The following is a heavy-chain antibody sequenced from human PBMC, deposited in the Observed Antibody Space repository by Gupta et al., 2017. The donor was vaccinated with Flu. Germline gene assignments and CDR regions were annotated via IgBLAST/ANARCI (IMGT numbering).Heavy chain of an antibody. CDR3: ARGSRVGVPGDEEAFDI. CDR1: ISSSSYY. Sequence: ISSSSYYWGWIRQPPGKGLEWIASIYYSGSTDDNPSLKSRVTIYVDTAKNQVSLKLRYVTDADTSVYYWARGSRVGVPGDEEAFDIWSQGTM. V-gene: IGHV4-39*01. J-gene: IGHJ3*02. D-gene: IGHD1-26*01. CDR2: IYYSGST.